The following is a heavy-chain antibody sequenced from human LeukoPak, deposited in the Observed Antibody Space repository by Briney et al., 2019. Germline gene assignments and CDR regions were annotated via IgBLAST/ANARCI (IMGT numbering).Heavy chain of an antibody. V-gene: IGHV1-69*13. D-gene: IGHD2-15*01. CDR1: GGTFSSYA. J-gene: IGHJ5*02. CDR3: ARGYCSGGSCYSANQPDYGDYWFDP. Sequence: ASVKVSCKASGGTFSSYATSWVRQAPGQGLEWMGGIIPIFGTANYAQKFQGRVTITADESTSTAYMELSSLRSEDTAVYYCARGYCSGGSCYSANQPDYGDYWFDPWGQGTLVTVSS. CDR2: IIPIFGTA.